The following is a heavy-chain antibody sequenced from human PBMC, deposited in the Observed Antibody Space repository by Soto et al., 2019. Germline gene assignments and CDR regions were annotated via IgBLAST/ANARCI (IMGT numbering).Heavy chain of an antibody. CDR1: GGSMRNYF. CDR3: AAGEASSRNLTPYYLDF. CDR2: IHYSGTT. J-gene: IGHJ4*02. V-gene: IGHV4-59*01. Sequence: XETLSLTCTVSGGSMRNYFWTWIRQPPGKGLEWIGYIHYSGTTSFFPSYNPSLRSRVTISEDTSKNQHSLKLLSVTTADTAVYFCAAGEASSRNLTPYYLDFWGXGTXVTVSS. D-gene: IGHD6-13*01.